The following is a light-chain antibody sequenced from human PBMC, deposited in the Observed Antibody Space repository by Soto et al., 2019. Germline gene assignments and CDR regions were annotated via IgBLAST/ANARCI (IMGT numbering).Light chain of an antibody. CDR2: EAS. J-gene: IGKJ1*01. Sequence: DIRMTQSPSSLSASVGDRATITCRASQSIDNTLNWYQQHPGQAPHALIYEASNLQSGVPSRFSGSGSGTDFTLTISGLQPDDAATYYCHQTYSPPVTFGEGTKVEIK. CDR1: QSIDNT. V-gene: IGKV1-39*01. CDR3: HQTYSPPVT.